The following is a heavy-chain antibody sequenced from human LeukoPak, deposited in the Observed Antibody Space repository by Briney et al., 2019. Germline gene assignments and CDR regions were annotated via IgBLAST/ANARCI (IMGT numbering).Heavy chain of an antibody. D-gene: IGHD6-13*01. CDR3: ARDQLGSSWYGGRAFDP. CDR1: GFTFSSYS. Sequence: GGSPRLSCAASGFTFSSYSMNWVRQAPGKGLEWVSSISSSSSYIYYADSVKGRFTISRDNAKNSLYLQMNSLRAEDTAVYYCARDQLGSSWYGGRAFDPWGQGTLVTVSS. V-gene: IGHV3-21*01. J-gene: IGHJ5*02. CDR2: ISSSSSYI.